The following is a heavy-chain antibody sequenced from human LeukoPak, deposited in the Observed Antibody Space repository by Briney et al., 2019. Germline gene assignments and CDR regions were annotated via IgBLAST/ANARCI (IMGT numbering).Heavy chain of an antibody. Sequence: PSGTLSLTCAVSGGSISTNNWWTWVRQPPGKGLGWFGETHNSGSTDYNPSLKSRVTISPDKSKNQFSLKLSSVTAADTAVYYCARSEYYYDQFDIWGQGTMVTVSS. V-gene: IGHV4-4*02. J-gene: IGHJ3*02. CDR2: THNSGST. D-gene: IGHD3-22*01. CDR1: GGSISTNNW. CDR3: ARSEYYYDQFDI.